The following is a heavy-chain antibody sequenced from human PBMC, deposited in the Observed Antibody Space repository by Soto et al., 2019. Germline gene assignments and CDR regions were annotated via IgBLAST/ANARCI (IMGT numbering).Heavy chain of an antibody. D-gene: IGHD3-3*01. V-gene: IGHV1-3*01. CDR3: ARVFWSGYFYYMDV. Sequence: ASVKVSCKASGYTFTSYAMHWVRQAPGQRLEWMGWINADNGNTKYSQKFQGRVTITRNTSTSTAYMELSSLRSEDTAVYYCARVFWSGYFYYMDVWGKGTTVTVSS. CDR2: INADNGNT. J-gene: IGHJ6*03. CDR1: GYTFTSYA.